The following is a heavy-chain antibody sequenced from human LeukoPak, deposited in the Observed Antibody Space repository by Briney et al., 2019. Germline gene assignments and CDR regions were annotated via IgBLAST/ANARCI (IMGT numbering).Heavy chain of an antibody. V-gene: IGHV5-51*01. Sequence: GESLKISCKASGYSFTTYWIGWVRQMPGKGLEWMGIIYPGDSDTRYSPSFQGQVTISADKSINTAYLQWSSLKASDTAMYYCARQQWLVQSSFDYWGQGTLVTVSS. CDR2: IYPGDSDT. CDR3: ARQQWLVQSSFDY. CDR1: GYSFTTYW. J-gene: IGHJ4*02. D-gene: IGHD6-19*01.